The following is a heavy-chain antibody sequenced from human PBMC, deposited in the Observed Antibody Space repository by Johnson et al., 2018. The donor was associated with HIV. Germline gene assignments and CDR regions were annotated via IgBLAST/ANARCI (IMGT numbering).Heavy chain of an antibody. V-gene: IGHV3-23*04. D-gene: IGHD1-26*01. CDR2: ISGSGGST. CDR1: GFTFSSYW. CDR3: ARSGVVGATSAVEAFDI. J-gene: IGHJ3*02. Sequence: VQLVESGGGLVQPGGSLRLSCAASGFTFSSYWMSWVRQAPGKGLEWVSAISGSGGSTYYADSVKGRFTISRDNSKNTLYLQMNSLRAEDTAVYYWARSGVVGATSAVEAFDIWGQGTMVTVSS.